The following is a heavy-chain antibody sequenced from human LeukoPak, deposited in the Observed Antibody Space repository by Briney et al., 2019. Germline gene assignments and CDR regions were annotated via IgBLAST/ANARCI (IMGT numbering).Heavy chain of an antibody. CDR2: ISGSGGST. Sequence: PGGSLRLSCAASGFTFSNYWMSWVRQAPGKGLEWVSAISGSGGSTYYADSVKGRFTISRDNSKNTLYLQMNSLRAEDTAVYYCAKEGYSSGWNYFDYWGQGTLVTVSS. V-gene: IGHV3-23*01. D-gene: IGHD6-19*01. J-gene: IGHJ4*02. CDR3: AKEGYSSGWNYFDY. CDR1: GFTFSNYW.